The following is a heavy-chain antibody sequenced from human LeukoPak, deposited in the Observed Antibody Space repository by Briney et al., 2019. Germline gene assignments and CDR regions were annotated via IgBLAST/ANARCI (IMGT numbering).Heavy chain of an antibody. D-gene: IGHD6-13*01. Sequence: GASVKVSCKASGYGFTGYYMHWVRPAPGQGLEWMGIINPSAGSTTYAQKFQGRVTMTRDTSTSTVYMDLSSLESDGTAVYYCARVQASTTWYYFHYWGQGTLVTVSS. CDR2: INPSAGST. CDR1: GYGFTGYY. J-gene: IGHJ4*02. CDR3: ARVQASTTWYYFHY. V-gene: IGHV1-46*01.